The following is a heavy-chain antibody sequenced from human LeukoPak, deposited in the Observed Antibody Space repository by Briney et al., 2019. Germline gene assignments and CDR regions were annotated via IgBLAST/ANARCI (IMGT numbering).Heavy chain of an antibody. Sequence: SETLSLTCAVSGGSISSGGASWSWVRQRPGKGLGWIGYIYHSVSTYYNPSLKTPVTISVDRSKNQFSLKLSSVPAADTAVYYCARARNYYDFWGQGTLVTVSS. D-gene: IGHD3-22*01. V-gene: IGHV4-30-2*01. CDR2: IYHSVST. CDR1: GGSISSGGAS. J-gene: IGHJ4*02. CDR3: ARARNYYDF.